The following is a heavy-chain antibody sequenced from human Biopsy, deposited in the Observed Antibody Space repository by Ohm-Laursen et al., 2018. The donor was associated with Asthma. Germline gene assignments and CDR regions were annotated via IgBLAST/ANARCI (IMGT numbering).Heavy chain of an antibody. CDR2: IYSGGTS. D-gene: IGHD3-22*01. V-gene: IGHV3-53*01. J-gene: IGHJ4*02. CDR1: GFAVSRDH. CDR3: ARGDSSNWPHYYFDY. Sequence: SLRLSCAASGFAVSRDHMFWVRQAPGKGLEWVSVIYSGGTSHTADSVRGRSTISRDYSKNTLYLQMHSLRAEDTAVYYCARGDSSNWPHYYFDYWGQGTLVTVSS.